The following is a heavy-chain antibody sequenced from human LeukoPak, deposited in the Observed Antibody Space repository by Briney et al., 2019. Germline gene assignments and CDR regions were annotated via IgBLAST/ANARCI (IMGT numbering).Heavy chain of an antibody. V-gene: IGHV4-39*07. D-gene: IGHD6-13*01. J-gene: IGHJ3*02. CDR3: ARLVQLVDAFDI. Sequence: SETLSLTCTVSGGSISSSSYYWGWIRQPPGKGLEWIGSIYYSGSTYYNPSLKSRVTISVDTSKNQFSLKLSSVTAADTAVYYCARLVQLVDAFDIWGQGTMVTVSS. CDR1: GGSISSSSYY. CDR2: IYYSGST.